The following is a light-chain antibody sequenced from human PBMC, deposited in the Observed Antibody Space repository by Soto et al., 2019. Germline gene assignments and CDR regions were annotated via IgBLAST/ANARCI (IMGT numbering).Light chain of an antibody. CDR1: SSDVGGYNY. J-gene: IGLJ1*01. V-gene: IGLV2-11*01. Sequence: QSVLTQPRSVSGSPGQSVTISCTGTSSDVGGYNYVSWYQQHPGKAPKLMIYDVTKRPSGVPDRFSGSKSGNTAPLTISGLQAEDEADYYCCSYAGRYTFYVFGTGTKVTVL. CDR2: DVT. CDR3: CSYAGRYTFYV.